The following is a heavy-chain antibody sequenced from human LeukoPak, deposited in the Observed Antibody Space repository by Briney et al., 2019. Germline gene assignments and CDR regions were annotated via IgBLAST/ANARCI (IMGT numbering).Heavy chain of an antibody. CDR2: IYYSGST. Sequence: SETLSLTCTVSGGSISSSSYYWGWIRQPPGKGLEWIGSIYYSGSTYYNPSLKSRVTISVDTSKNQFSLKLSSVTAADTAVYYCARLKGSYWGFDAFDIWGQGTMVTVSS. CDR1: GGSISSSSYY. J-gene: IGHJ3*02. V-gene: IGHV4-39*01. CDR3: ARLKGSYWGFDAFDI. D-gene: IGHD1-26*01.